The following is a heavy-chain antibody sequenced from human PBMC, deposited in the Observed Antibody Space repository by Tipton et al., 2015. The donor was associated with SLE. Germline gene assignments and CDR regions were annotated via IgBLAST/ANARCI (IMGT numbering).Heavy chain of an antibody. V-gene: IGHV4-34*06. D-gene: IGHD2-2*01. J-gene: IGHJ4*02. CDR3: VVCSPSSCSYFDY. CDR1: GGSFSGYY. CDR2: MSHAGPT. Sequence: TLSLTCAVYGGSFSGYYWGWIRQPPGKGRVWFGYMSHAGPTHHNPPLESRVTLSVDTSKDQFSLKLGSVTAADTAVYYCVVCSPSSCSYFDYWGQGTLVTVSS.